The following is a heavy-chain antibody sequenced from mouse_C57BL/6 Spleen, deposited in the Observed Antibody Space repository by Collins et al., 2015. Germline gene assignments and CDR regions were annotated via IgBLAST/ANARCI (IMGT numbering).Heavy chain of an antibody. J-gene: IGHJ2*01. CDR2: ISYSGST. CDR1: GYSITSDYA. D-gene: IGHD4-1*01. CDR3: ARALGLDY. Sequence: DVQLQESGPGLVKPSQSLSLTCTVTGYSITSDYAWNWIRQFPGNKLEWMGYISYSGSTSYNPSLKSRISITRDTSKNQFFLQLNSVTTEDTATYYCARALGLDYWGQGTTLTVSS. V-gene: IGHV3-2*02.